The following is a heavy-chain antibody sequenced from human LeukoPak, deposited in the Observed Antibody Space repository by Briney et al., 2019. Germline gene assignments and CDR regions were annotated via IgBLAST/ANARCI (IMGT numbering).Heavy chain of an antibody. V-gene: IGHV3-30*18. CDR2: ISYDGSNK. D-gene: IGHD2-21*02. Sequence: PGRSLRLSCAASGFTFSSYGMHCVRQAPGKGLEWVAVISYDGSNKYYADSVKGRFTISRDNSKNTLYLQMNSLRAEDTAVYYCAKEHCGGDCYYYYGMDVWGQGTTVTVSS. J-gene: IGHJ6*02. CDR1: GFTFSSYG. CDR3: AKEHCGGDCYYYYGMDV.